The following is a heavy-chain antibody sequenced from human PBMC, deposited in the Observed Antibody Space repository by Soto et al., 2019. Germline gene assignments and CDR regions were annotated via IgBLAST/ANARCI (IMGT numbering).Heavy chain of an antibody. CDR3: ARDYYRFNSGYGFSMDV. CDR2: ISYDGSNK. V-gene: IGHV3-30-3*01. Sequence: QVQLVESGGGVVQPGRSLRLSCAASGFTFSSYAMHWVRQAPGKGLEWVAVISYDGSNKYYADSVKGRFTISRDNSKNTLYLQMNSLRAEDTAVYYCARDYYRFNSGYGFSMDVWPRDHGHRLL. CDR1: GFTFSSYA. D-gene: IGHD5-12*01. J-gene: IGHJ6*02.